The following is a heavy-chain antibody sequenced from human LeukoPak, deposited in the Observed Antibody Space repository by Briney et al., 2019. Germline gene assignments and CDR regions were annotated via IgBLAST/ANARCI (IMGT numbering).Heavy chain of an antibody. D-gene: IGHD1/OR15-1a*01. CDR3: AKGGTADLAYIDY. Sequence: GGSLRLSCAASGFTFSSYAMSWVRQAPGKGLEWVSIVTGTGSGTNYADSVRGRFTIPRDNSKNTLYLQMNSLRAEDTATYYCAKGGTADLAYIDYWGQGALVTVSS. CDR1: GFTFSSYA. CDR2: VTGTGSGT. J-gene: IGHJ4*02. V-gene: IGHV3-23*01.